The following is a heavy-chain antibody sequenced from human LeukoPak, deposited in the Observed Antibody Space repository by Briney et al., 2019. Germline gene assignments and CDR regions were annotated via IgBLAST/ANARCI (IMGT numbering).Heavy chain of an antibody. CDR3: ARGEWYFDL. J-gene: IGHJ2*01. V-gene: IGHV3-7*04. CDR1: GFTFSSYA. Sequence: GGSLRLSCAASGFTFSSYAMSWARQAPGKGLEWVANIKPDRSEIYYVDSVKGRFTISRDNAKNSLFLQMDSLRDEDTAVYYCARGEWYFDLWGRGTLAPVSA. CDR2: IKPDRSEI.